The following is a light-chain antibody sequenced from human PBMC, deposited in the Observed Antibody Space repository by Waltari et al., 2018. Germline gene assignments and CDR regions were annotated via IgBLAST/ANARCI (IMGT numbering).Light chain of an antibody. CDR3: QQYYNTPRT. J-gene: IGKJ4*01. Sequence: DIVMTQSPDSLAVSLGERATINCKSSKSVLYSSNNKNYLAWYQQKPGQPPKLLIYWASTRESGVPDRISGSGSGTDFTLTISSLQAEDVAVYYCQQYYNTPRTFGGGTKVEIK. CDR2: WAS. CDR1: KSVLYSSNNKNY. V-gene: IGKV4-1*01.